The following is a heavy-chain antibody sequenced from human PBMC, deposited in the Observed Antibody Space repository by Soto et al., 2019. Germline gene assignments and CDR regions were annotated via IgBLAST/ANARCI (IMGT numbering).Heavy chain of an antibody. J-gene: IGHJ4*02. CDR1: GFTFSDYH. Sequence: SCAASGFTFSDYHMSWIRQAPGKGLEWISYISSSDTTIYYADSVKGRFTISRDNSKNTLYLQMNSLRAEDTAVYYCARDYDSSGYPRYYFDYWGQGTLVTVSS. D-gene: IGHD3-22*01. CDR3: ARDYDSSGYPRYYFDY. V-gene: IGHV3-11*04. CDR2: ISSSDTTI.